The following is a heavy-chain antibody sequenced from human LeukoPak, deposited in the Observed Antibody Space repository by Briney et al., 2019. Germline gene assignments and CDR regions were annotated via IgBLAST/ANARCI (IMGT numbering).Heavy chain of an antibody. V-gene: IGHV3-23*01. CDR3: AKGNWNSYPGWFDP. CDR2: IGGSGTTT. D-gene: IGHD1-1*01. J-gene: IGHJ5*02. CDR1: GFTFSSYA. Sequence: GGSLRLSCAASGFTFSSYAMSWVRHAPRKRLQWLSAIGGSGTTTYYADSVKGRFTISRDNSKNTLYVQMNSLRAEDTAVYYCAKGNWNSYPGWFDPWGQGTLVTVSS.